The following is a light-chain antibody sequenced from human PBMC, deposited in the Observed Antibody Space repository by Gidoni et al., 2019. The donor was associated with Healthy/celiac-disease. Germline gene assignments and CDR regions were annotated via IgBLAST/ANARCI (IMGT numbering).Light chain of an antibody. V-gene: IGKV1-39*01. CDR2: AAS. Sequence: DIQMTQTPSSLSASVGDRVTITCRASQSISSYLNWYQQKPGKAPKLLIYAASSLQSGVPSRFSVSGSGTDFTLTISSLQPEDFATYYCQQSYSTPRTFXXXTKLEIK. CDR3: QQSYSTPRT. J-gene: IGKJ2*02. CDR1: QSISSY.